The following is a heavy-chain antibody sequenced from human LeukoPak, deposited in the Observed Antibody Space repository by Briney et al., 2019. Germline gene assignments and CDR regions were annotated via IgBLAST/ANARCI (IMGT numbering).Heavy chain of an antibody. Sequence: ASVKVSCKASGYTFTSYYMHWVRQAPGQGLEWMGKINPSGGSTSYAQKFQGRVTMTRDMSTSTVYMELSSLRSEDTAVYYCAREGFTMGRGLSPGSPHYYYYMDVWGKGTTVTVSS. J-gene: IGHJ6*03. CDR2: INPSGGST. CDR1: GYTFTSYY. V-gene: IGHV1-46*01. CDR3: AREGFTMGRGLSPGSPHYYYYMDV. D-gene: IGHD3-10*01.